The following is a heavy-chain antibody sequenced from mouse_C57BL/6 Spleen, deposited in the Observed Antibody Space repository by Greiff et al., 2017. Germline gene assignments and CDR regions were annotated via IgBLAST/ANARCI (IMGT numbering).Heavy chain of an antibody. CDR1: GFTFSNYW. Sequence: EVQLVESGGGLVQPGGSMKLSCVASGFTFSNYWMNWVRQSPEKGLEWVAQISLKSDNYTTNYAGSVKGRFTISRDDSKSSVYLQMNNLRAEDTGIYYCTAFYYYGSSYDWDFDGWGTGTTVTVSS. CDR3: TAFYYYGSSYDWDFDG. D-gene: IGHD1-1*01. CDR2: ISLKSDNYTT. J-gene: IGHJ1*03. V-gene: IGHV6-3*01.